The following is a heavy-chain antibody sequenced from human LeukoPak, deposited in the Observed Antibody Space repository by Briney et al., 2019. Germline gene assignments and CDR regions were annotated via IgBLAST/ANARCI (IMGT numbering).Heavy chain of an antibody. V-gene: IGHV1-18*01. Sequence: GASVKVSCKASGYTFTSYGISWVRQAPGQGLEWMGWISAYNGNTNYAQKLQGRVTMTTDTSTSTAYMELRSLRSDDTAVYYCARDTGVGATFIGRYFDLWGRGTLVTVSS. CDR1: GYTFTSYG. CDR2: ISAYNGNT. CDR3: ARDTGVGATFIGRYFDL. D-gene: IGHD1-26*01. J-gene: IGHJ2*01.